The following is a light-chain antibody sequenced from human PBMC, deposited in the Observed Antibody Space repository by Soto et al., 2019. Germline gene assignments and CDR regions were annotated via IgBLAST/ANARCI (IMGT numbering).Light chain of an antibody. CDR2: DAS. V-gene: IGKV1-33*01. CDR3: QQYDNTLPFT. J-gene: IGKJ3*01. Sequence: DIQMTQSPSSLSASVGDRVTITCQASQDISNYLNWYQQKPGKAPKLLIYDASNLETGVPSRFSGSGSGTDFTFSISSLQHEDIATYYCQQYDNTLPFTSGPGTKVXI. CDR1: QDISNY.